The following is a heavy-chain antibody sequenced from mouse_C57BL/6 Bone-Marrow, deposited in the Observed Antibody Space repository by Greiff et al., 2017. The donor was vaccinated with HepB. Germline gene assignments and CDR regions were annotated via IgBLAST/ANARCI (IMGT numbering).Heavy chain of an antibody. CDR1: GYTFTSYW. CDR2: IDPNSGGT. D-gene: IGHD2-3*01. Sequence: QVQLQQPGAELVKPGASVKLSCKASGYTFTSYWMHWVKQRPGRGLEWIGRIDPNSGGTKYNEKFKSKATLTVDKTSSTAYIQLSSLTSEDSAVYYCARGPIYDGLYAMDYWGQGTSVTVSS. J-gene: IGHJ4*01. CDR3: ARGPIYDGLYAMDY. V-gene: IGHV1-72*01.